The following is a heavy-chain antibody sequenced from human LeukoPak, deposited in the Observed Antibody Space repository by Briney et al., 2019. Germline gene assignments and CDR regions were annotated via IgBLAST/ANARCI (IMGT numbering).Heavy chain of an antibody. D-gene: IGHD6-19*01. CDR1: GFTFIDYD. Sequence: GGSLRLSCAASGFTFIDYDMHWVRQVIGKGLEWVSAIGIRGDTHYSGSVKGRFTISRDNSKNTFFLQMNTLRAADTAVYYCAEGSGSGWYGWFAPWGQGTLVTVSS. CDR2: IGIRGDT. CDR3: AEGSGSGWYGWFAP. V-gene: IGHV3-13*01. J-gene: IGHJ5*02.